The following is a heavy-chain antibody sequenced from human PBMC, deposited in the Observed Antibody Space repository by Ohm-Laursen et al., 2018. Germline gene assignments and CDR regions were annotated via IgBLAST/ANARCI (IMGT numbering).Heavy chain of an antibody. CDR1: GFTFSSYG. J-gene: IGHJ4*02. CDR3: AVGDRGTTAVAGDF. CDR2: ISSDGNNQ. Sequence: SLRLSCTASGFTFSSYGMHWVRQAPGKGLEWMTGISSDGNNQYYLDSVKGRFTISRDNSKNTLYLEMSSLRAEDTAVYSCAVGDRGTTAVAGDFWGPGTLVTVSS. D-gene: IGHD6-19*01. V-gene: IGHV3-30*03.